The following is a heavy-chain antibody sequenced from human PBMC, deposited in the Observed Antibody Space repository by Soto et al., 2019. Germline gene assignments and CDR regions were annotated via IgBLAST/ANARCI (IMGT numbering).Heavy chain of an antibody. CDR2: IYNDGTT. J-gene: IGHJ6*02. CDR1: GLPVAGSY. CDR3: VRPLPSGQTHARDV. D-gene: IGHD3-10*01. Sequence: GGSLRLSCVASGLPVAGSYMAWVRQAPGKGLEWASVIYNDGTTYYSQSVEGRFTISRDTSKTTLYLQMDRLRDEDTAVYYCVRPLPSGQTHARDVWGQGTTVTVSS. V-gene: IGHV3-53*01.